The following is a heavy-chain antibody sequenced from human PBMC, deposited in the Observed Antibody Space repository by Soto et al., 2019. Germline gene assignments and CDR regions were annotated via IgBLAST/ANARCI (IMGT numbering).Heavy chain of an antibody. CDR3: ARDNLLRFLEWSPQTKTYYYYGMDV. CDR2: IIPIFGTA. Sequence: SVKVSCKASGGTFSSYAISWVRQAPGQGLEWMGGIIPIFGTANYAQKFQGRVTITADESTSTAYMELSSLRSGDTAVYYCARDNLLRFLEWSPQTKTYYYYGMDVWGQGTTVTVSS. D-gene: IGHD3-3*01. CDR1: GGTFSSYA. J-gene: IGHJ6*02. V-gene: IGHV1-69*13.